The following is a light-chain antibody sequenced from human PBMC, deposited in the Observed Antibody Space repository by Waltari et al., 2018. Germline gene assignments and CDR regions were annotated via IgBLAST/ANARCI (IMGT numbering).Light chain of an antibody. V-gene: IGLV2-11*01. J-gene: IGLJ3*02. CDR3: CSYAGSYSWL. CDR1: SSDVGNYNF. Sequence: QSALTQPRSVSGSPGLSVTISCVGSSSDVGNYNFVSWFQHHPGKAPKLLIFDVTKRPSGVPDRFSASNSGNTASLTISGLQSEDEADYYCCSYAGSYSWLFGGGTKVTVL. CDR2: DVT.